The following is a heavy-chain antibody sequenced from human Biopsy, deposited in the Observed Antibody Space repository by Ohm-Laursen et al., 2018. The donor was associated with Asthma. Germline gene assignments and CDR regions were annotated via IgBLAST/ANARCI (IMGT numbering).Heavy chain of an antibody. V-gene: IGHV3-11*01. D-gene: IGHD3-9*01. CDR1: AFTFSTYW. CDR2: INSSGTTI. CDR3: AREKAYSDILTAYYNGWYFDL. J-gene: IGHJ2*01. Sequence: SLRLSCAASAFTFSTYWMSWIRQAPGKGLEWVSYINSSGTTIFNADSVKGRFTISRDNAKNSLYLQMNSLRAEDTAVYYCAREKAYSDILTAYYNGWYFDLWGRGTLVTVSS.